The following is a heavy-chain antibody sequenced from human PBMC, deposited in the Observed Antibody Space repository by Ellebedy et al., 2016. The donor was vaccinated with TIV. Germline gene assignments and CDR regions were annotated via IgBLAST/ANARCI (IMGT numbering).Heavy chain of an antibody. CDR3: ARHHSGYSGYDSGWFDP. CDR1: GFTFSDYY. J-gene: IGHJ5*02. Sequence: GESLKISCAASGFTFSDYYMSWIRQAPGKGLEWVSYISSSGSTIYYADSVKGRFTISRDNAKNSLYLQMNSLRAEDTAVYYCARHHSGYSGYDSGWFDPWGQGTLVTVSS. D-gene: IGHD5-12*01. V-gene: IGHV3-11*04. CDR2: ISSSGSTI.